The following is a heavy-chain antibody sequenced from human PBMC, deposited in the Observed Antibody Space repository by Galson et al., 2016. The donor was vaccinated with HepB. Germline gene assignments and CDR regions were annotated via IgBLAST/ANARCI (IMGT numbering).Heavy chain of an antibody. CDR3: TRCRTSCSTFDY. V-gene: IGHV3-15*01. J-gene: IGHJ4*02. CDR2: IKSKTDGGTT. Sequence: SLRLSCAVSGFTFNNAWMSWVRQAPGTGLEWVGRIKSKTDGGTTDYAAPVKGRFTISRDDSKNTLYLQMNSLKAEDTAVYYCTRCRTSCSTFDYWGQGTLVTVSS. CDR1: GFTFNNAW. D-gene: IGHD2-2*01.